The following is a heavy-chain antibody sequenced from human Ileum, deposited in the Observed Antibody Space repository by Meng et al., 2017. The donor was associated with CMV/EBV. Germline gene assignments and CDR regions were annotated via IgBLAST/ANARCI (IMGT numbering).Heavy chain of an antibody. J-gene: IGHJ4*02. CDR2: IVHDGSKK. V-gene: IGHV3-30*02. Sequence: GGSLRLSCAASGFTFSSYGMHWVRQAPGKGLEWVARIVHDGSKKYSADAVKGRFTISRDDSKDTVYLQMNSLRAEDTATYYCAKDRRNWSVDYWGQGALVTVSS. CDR3: AKDRRNWSVDY. D-gene: IGHD1-1*01. CDR1: GFTFSSYG.